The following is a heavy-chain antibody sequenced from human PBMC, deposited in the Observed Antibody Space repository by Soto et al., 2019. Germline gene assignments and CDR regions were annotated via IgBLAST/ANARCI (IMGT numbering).Heavy chain of an antibody. CDR3: AKGGYYSYSNVDY. V-gene: IGHV3-74*01. J-gene: IGHJ4*02. Sequence: EVQLVESGGGLVQPGGSLRLSCAASGFTLSSYWMHWVRQAPGKGLAWVSRINSDGSSTSYADSVKGRFTISRDNAKNTLYLQMNSLRAEDMAVYYCAKGGYYSYSNVDYWGQGSLVTVSS. CDR1: GFTLSSYW. D-gene: IGHD5-18*01. CDR2: INSDGSST.